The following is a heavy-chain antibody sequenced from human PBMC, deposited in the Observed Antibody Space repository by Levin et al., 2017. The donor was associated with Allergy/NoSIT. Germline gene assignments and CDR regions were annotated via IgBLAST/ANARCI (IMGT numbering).Heavy chain of an antibody. V-gene: IGHV4-34*01. D-gene: IGHD3-22*01. CDR1: GGSFSGYY. J-gene: IGHJ4*02. Sequence: KTSETLSLTCAVYGGSFSGYYWSWIRQPPGKGLEWIGEINHSGSTNYNPSLKSRVTISVDTSKNQFSLKLSSVTAADTAVYYCARGPRYYYDSSGYPPLDYWGQGTLVTVSS. CDR3: ARGPRYYYDSSGYPPLDY. CDR2: INHSGST.